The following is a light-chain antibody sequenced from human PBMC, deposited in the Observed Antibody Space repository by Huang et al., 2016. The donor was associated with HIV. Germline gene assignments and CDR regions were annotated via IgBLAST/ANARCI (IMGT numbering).Light chain of an antibody. CDR3: QQYNDWPPLT. CDR2: DAA. Sequence: EIEMTQSPATLSVSPGERATLSCRASHSVDSDLAWYQQKPGQAPRLLIYDAAPRATGISAKFNGTGSGTEFSLSITILQSEDFAVYYCQQYNDWPPLTFGGGTKVEI. J-gene: IGKJ4*01. V-gene: IGKV3-15*01. CDR1: HSVDSD.